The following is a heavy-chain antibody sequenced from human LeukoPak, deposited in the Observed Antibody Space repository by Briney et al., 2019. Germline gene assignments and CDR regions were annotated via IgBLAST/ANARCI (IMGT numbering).Heavy chain of an antibody. D-gene: IGHD3-9*01. Sequence: GGSLRLSCAASGFNFASYELNCLRQTPGKGLEWVSHISSDGHVETYVDSVRGRFTMSRDNAKDLLFLQMNGLRAEDTAVYYCARDTLNGPFVISLDYWGQGALVTVSS. CDR1: GFNFASYE. J-gene: IGHJ4*02. CDR2: ISSDGHVE. V-gene: IGHV3-48*03. CDR3: ARDTLNGPFVISLDY.